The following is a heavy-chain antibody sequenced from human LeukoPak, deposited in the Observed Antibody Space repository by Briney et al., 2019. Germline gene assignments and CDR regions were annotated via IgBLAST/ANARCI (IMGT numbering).Heavy chain of an antibody. J-gene: IGHJ4*02. D-gene: IGHD2-2*01. Sequence: SETPSLTRAVSGGSISRYYWSWIRQPPGKGLEWIGYIYYSGSTNYNPSLKSRVTISVDTSKNQFSLKLSSVTAADTAVYYCASLVVPAAQFDYWGQGTLVTVSS. CDR2: IYYSGST. V-gene: IGHV4-59*01. CDR3: ASLVVPAAQFDY. CDR1: GGSISRYY.